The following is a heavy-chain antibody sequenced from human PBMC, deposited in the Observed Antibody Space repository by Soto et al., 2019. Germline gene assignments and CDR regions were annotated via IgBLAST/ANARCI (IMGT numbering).Heavy chain of an antibody. CDR3: TRPFGTTTFYFAMDV. D-gene: IGHD1-7*01. J-gene: IGHJ6*02. Sequence: SETLSLTCTVSGGSISSSSYYWGWIRQPPGKGLEWIGSIHYTGNTYYNPSFKSRVTTSLDTSKNQFSLELSSVTAADTAVYYCTRPFGTTTFYFAMDVWGQGTTVTVSS. CDR1: GGSISSSSYY. V-gene: IGHV4-39*01. CDR2: IHYTGNT.